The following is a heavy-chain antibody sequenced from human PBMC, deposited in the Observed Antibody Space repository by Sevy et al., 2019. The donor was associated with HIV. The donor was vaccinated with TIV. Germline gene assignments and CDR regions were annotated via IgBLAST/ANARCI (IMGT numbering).Heavy chain of an antibody. CDR3: ARSGGWKIYWYFDL. CDR1: GYSISSGYY. Sequence: SETLSLTCTVSGYSISSGYYWGWIRQPPWKGLEWIGSIYHSGSTYYNPSLKSRVTISVDTSKNQFSLKLSSVTAADTAGYYCARSGGWKIYWYFDLWGRGTLVTVSS. J-gene: IGHJ2*01. D-gene: IGHD6-19*01. V-gene: IGHV4-38-2*02. CDR2: IYHSGST.